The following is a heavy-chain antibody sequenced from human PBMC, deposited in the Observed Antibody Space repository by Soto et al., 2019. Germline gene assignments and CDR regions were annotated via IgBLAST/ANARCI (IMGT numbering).Heavy chain of an antibody. D-gene: IGHD6-19*01. CDR3: ARGAALAGKLDL. J-gene: IGHJ4*02. CDR1: GFTFTSDS. Sequence: EVQLVESGGGLVKPGGSVRLSCEASGFTFTSDSMTWVRQAPGKGLEWVSSISSHGRDIFYADSVKGRFTISRDSAKDSLHLQMNSLTGEDSAVYYCARGAALAGKLDLWGQGTLVTVSS. V-gene: IGHV3-21*06. CDR2: ISSHGRDI.